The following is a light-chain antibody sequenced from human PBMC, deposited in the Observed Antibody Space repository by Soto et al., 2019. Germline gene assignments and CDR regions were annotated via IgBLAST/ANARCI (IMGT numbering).Light chain of an antibody. Sequence: QSVLTQPPSVSGAPGQTVTIACSGTTSNIGAGYDVHWYRQFPGAAPKLLLSGHSHRPSGVPDRFSASKSGTSASLAITGLRADDEADYHCQSYDSGLVGLIFGSGTQLTVL. CDR3: QSYDSGLVGLI. CDR2: GHS. CDR1: TSNIGAGYD. J-gene: IGLJ2*01. V-gene: IGLV1-40*01.